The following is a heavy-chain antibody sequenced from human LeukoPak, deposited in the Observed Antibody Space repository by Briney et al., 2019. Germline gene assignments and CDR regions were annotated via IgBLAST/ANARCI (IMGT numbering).Heavy chain of an antibody. Sequence: GGSLRLSCVASEFTFCKHCMIWVRQAPGEGLECVASIKGGGSEIYHVDSVEGRFIISRENAKNTVFQQMNSLRAEDTAVYYYAGGHYGLDVWGPGTTVAV. V-gene: IGHV3-7*01. J-gene: IGHJ6*02. CDR2: IKGGGSEI. CDR1: EFTFCKHC. CDR3: AGGHYGLDV.